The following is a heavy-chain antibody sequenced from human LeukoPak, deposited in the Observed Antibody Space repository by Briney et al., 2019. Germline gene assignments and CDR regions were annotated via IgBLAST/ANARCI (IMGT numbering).Heavy chain of an antibody. V-gene: IGHV3-23*01. CDR3: AKGSTGYFADL. CDR2: ISNDGGGI. J-gene: IGHJ5*02. D-gene: IGHD3-22*01. Sequence: GGSLRLSCAASGFTFNNYGLIWVRQAPGKGLEWVAAISNDGGGIMYAAFVEGRFTISRDNSKNTLFLQMNSLRAEDTALYYCAKGSTGYFADLWGRGTLVTVSS. CDR1: GFTFNNYG.